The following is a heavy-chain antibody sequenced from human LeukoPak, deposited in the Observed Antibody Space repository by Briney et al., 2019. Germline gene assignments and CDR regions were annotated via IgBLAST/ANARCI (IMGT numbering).Heavy chain of an antibody. V-gene: IGHV4-59*05. CDR1: GGSISNYY. Sequence: SETLSLTCNVSGGSISNYYWTWIRQPPGKGLEWIGYVYYSGSTSDSGSTNYNPSLKSRLTISVDKSTNQFSLRLTSVTAADTALYYCARQWGTRFDVRGLGTVVTVSS. CDR3: ARQWGTRFDV. J-gene: IGHJ3*01. CDR2: VYYSGST. D-gene: IGHD3-16*01.